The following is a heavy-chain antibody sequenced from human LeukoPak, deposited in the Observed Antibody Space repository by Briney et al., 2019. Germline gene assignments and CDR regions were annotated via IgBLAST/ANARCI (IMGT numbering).Heavy chain of an antibody. V-gene: IGHV4-59*11. CDR2: ISYSEST. D-gene: IGHD2-15*01. Sequence: SETLSLTCTVSGVSIRSHYWIWIRQPPGKGLEWIGHISYSESTNYNPSLESRVTISVDTSKNQFSLRLSSVTAADTAVYYCAREPIHAATEDLDYWGQGTLVTVFS. CDR1: GVSIRSHY. J-gene: IGHJ4*02. CDR3: AREPIHAATEDLDY.